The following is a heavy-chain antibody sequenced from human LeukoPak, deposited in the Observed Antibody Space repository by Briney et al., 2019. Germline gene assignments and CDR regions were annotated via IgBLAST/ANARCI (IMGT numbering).Heavy chain of an antibody. CDR2: IGSVGEST. CDR3: SRDLTGPEYY. J-gene: IGHJ4*02. V-gene: IGHV3-23*01. Sequence: GGSLRLSCAAASLNFITAAMACVRQAPGKGLEWVSLIGSVGESTYYADSVKGRFTISRDDVNHTLFPQMNSLRADDAAVYYCSRDLTGPEYYWGQGTLVTVSS. CDR1: SLNFITAA.